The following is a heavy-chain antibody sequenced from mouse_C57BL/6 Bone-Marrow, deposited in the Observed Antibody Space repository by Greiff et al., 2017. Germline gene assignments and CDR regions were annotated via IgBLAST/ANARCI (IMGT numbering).Heavy chain of an antibody. CDR2: IDPNSGGT. V-gene: IGHV1-72*01. Sequence: VQLQQPGAELVKPGASVKLSCKASGYTFTSYWMPWVKQRPGRGLEWIGRIDPNSGGTKYNEKFKSKATLTVDKPSSTAYMQLSSLTSEDSAVYYCARNYYGSSYNWYFDVWGTGTTVTVSS. CDR1: GYTFTSYW. D-gene: IGHD1-1*01. CDR3: ARNYYGSSYNWYFDV. J-gene: IGHJ1*03.